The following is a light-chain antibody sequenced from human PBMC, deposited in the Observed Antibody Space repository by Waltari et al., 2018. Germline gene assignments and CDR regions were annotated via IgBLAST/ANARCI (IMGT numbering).Light chain of an antibody. CDR2: GAS. CDR1: QSVSSSY. J-gene: IGKJ2*01. Sequence: EIVLTQSPGTLSLSPGERATLACRASQSVSSSYLACYQQKPGPAPRLLIYGASSRASGIPDRFSGSGSGTDFTLTISRLEPEDFAVYYCQQYGSSPPMYTFGQGTKLEIK. V-gene: IGKV3-20*01. CDR3: QQYGSSPPMYT.